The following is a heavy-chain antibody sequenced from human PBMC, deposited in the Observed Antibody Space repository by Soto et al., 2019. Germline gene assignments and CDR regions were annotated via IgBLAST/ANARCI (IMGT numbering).Heavy chain of an antibody. Sequence: EASVKVSCKASGYTFSTYGINWVRQAPGQGLEWLGWTSTNNDDRNYAQKFRGRVTFTTDTSTSTAYMELRSLISDDTAVYFCARERYVASRHSHFDSWGQGTQVTVSS. CDR1: GYTFSTYG. CDR3: ARERYVASRHSHFDS. V-gene: IGHV1-18*04. J-gene: IGHJ4*02. D-gene: IGHD6-6*01. CDR2: TSTNNDDR.